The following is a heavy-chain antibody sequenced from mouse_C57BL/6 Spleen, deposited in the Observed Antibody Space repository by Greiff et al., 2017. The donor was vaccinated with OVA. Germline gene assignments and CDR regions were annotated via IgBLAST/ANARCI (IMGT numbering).Heavy chain of an antibody. CDR1: GYSFTGYY. Sequence: VQLQQSGPELVKPGASVKISCKASGYSFTGYYMNWVKQSPEKSLEWIGEINPSTGGTTYNQKFKAKATLTVDKSSSTAYMQLKSLTSEDSAVYYCARIYDYAAGFAYWGQGTLVTVSA. CDR3: ARIYDYAAGFAY. V-gene: IGHV1-42*01. D-gene: IGHD2-4*01. J-gene: IGHJ3*01. CDR2: INPSTGGT.